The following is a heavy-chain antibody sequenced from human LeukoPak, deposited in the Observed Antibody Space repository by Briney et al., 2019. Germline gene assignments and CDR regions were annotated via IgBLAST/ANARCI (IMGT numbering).Heavy chain of an antibody. D-gene: IGHD3-22*01. V-gene: IGHV3-74*01. CDR1: GFTFSSYW. Sequence: GGSLRLSCAASGFTFSSYWMHWVRQAPGKGLEWVSRIDSDGNITSYADSVKGRFTISRDNAKNTLYLQMNSLRAEDTAVYYCARISYDSSGYYDYWGQGTLVTVSS. CDR2: IDSDGNIT. J-gene: IGHJ4*02. CDR3: ARISYDSSGYYDY.